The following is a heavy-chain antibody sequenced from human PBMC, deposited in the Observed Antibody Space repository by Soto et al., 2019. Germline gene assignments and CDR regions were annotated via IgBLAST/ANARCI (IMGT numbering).Heavy chain of an antibody. CDR1: GFTFSNYA. D-gene: IGHD3-3*01. CDR3: LKGSGDFRSGYYPFDC. V-gene: IGHV3-23*01. J-gene: IGHJ4*02. CDR2: ISGSGGDT. Sequence: GGSLRLSCAASGFTFSNYAMSWARQAPGKGLDWVSSISGSGGDTYYADSVKGRFAISRDNSKNTLYLQMNSLRPEDTAVYYFLKGSGDFRSGYYPFDCWGQGTLVTVSS.